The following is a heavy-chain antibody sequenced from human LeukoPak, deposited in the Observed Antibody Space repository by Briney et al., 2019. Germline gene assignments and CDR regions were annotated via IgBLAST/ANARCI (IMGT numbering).Heavy chain of an antibody. J-gene: IGHJ5*02. CDR3: AGVLLWFGEGNWFDP. V-gene: IGHV3-21*01. CDR1: GFTFSSYS. CDR2: ISSSSSYI. D-gene: IGHD3-10*01. Sequence: GGSLRLAWAASGFTFSSYSMNWVRQAPGKGLEWVASISSSSSYIYYAASVKGRFTISRDNAKNSLYLQMNSLRAEDTAVYYCAGVLLWFGEGNWFDPWGQGTLVTVSS.